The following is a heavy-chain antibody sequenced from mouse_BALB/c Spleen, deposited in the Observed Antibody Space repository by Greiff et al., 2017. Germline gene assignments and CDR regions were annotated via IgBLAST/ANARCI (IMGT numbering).Heavy chain of an antibody. V-gene: IGHV3-2*02. Sequence: ESGPGLVKPSQSLSLTCTVTGYSITSDYAWNWIRQFPGNKLEWMGYISYSGSTSYNPSLKSRISITRDTSKNQFFLQLNSVTTEDTATYYCARFGNYGIYYAMDYWGQGTSVTVSS. CDR2: ISYSGST. CDR3: ARFGNYGIYYAMDY. J-gene: IGHJ4*01. CDR1: GYSITSDYA. D-gene: IGHD2-1*01.